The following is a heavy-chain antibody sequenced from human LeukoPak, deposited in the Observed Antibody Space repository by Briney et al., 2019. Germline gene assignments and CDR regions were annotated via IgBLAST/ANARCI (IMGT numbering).Heavy chain of an antibody. J-gene: IGHJ3*02. CDR3: ARNDTRAYKDAFDI. D-gene: IGHD3-22*01. CDR2: IYCRGST. Sequence: PLGTLTLTRSFSAGSISVATSYWAWIRQPPGKGLGWIGPIYCRGSTYYNPSLKSQLIISVVTTKNQFSLELSSVTAADTAVYYCARNDTRAYKDAFDIWGQGTMVTVSS. V-gene: IGHV4-39*01. CDR1: AGSISVATSY.